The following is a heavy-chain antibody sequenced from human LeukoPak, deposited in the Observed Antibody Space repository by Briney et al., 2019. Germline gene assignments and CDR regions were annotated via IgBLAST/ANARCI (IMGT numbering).Heavy chain of an antibody. D-gene: IGHD4-11*01. J-gene: IGHJ6*03. CDR2: IYYSGST. V-gene: IGHV4-59*01. CDR1: GGSISSYY. Sequence: PSETLSLTCTVSGGSISSYYWSWIRQPPGKGLEWIGYIYYSGSTNYNPSLKSRVTISVDTSKNQFSLKLSSVTAADTAVYYCARVPYSNYGYYYNYMDVWGKGTTVTVSS. CDR3: ARVPYSNYGYYYNYMDV.